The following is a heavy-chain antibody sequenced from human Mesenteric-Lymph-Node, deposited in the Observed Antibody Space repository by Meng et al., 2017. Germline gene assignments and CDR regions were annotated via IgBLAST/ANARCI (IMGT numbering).Heavy chain of an antibody. CDR3: ARDISRGTVTSDAFDI. J-gene: IGHJ3*02. Sequence: GESLKISCAASGFTFSTYWMHWVRQAPGKGLVWVSRINRDGTTTTYADSVKGRFTISRDNAKNTLYLQMNSLRAEDTALYYCARDISRGTVTSDAFDIWGQGTMVTVSS. CDR1: GFTFSTYW. CDR2: INRDGTTT. V-gene: IGHV3-74*01. D-gene: IGHD4-17*01.